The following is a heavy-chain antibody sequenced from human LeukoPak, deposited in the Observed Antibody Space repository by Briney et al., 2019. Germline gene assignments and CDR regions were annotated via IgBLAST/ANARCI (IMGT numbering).Heavy chain of an antibody. V-gene: IGHV3-21*01. CDR1: GFTFSDYN. Sequence: GGSLRLSCAASGFTFSDYNMNWVRQAPGKGLEWVSFISSSSVSKFYADSVKGRFTISRDNARNSLYLQMNSLRAEDTAVYYCARERFHSSGAPKSDYWGQGTLVTVSS. CDR3: ARERFHSSGAPKSDY. CDR2: ISSSSVSK. D-gene: IGHD3-10*01. J-gene: IGHJ4*02.